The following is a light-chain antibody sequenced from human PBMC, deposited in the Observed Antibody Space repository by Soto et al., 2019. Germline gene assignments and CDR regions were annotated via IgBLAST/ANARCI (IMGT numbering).Light chain of an antibody. V-gene: IGLV2-8*01. J-gene: IGLJ2*01. Sequence: QSVLTQPPSASGSPGQSVTISCTGTGSDVASYDYVSWYQHHPGKAPKLIIYEVTKRPSGVPDRFSASKSGTTASLTVSGLQAEDEADYYCSSYADTNNLVFGGGTKVTVL. CDR3: SSYADTNNLV. CDR2: EVT. CDR1: GSDVASYDY.